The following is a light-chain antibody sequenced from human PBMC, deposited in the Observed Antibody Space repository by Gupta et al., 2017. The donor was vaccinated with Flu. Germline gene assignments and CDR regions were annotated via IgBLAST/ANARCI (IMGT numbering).Light chain of an antibody. Sequence: KVTISCSGSSSNIGDNFVSWYQQLPGTAPKLLIYDNDKRPSGIPDRFSGSKSGTSATLGITGLQTGDEADYYCGTWDSSLSARVFGTGTKVTVL. J-gene: IGLJ1*01. CDR2: DND. CDR1: SSNIGDNF. V-gene: IGLV1-51*01. CDR3: GTWDSSLSARV.